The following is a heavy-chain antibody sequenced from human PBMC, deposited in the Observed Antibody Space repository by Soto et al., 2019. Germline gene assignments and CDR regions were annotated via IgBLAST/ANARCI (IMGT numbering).Heavy chain of an antibody. CDR2: ISGSGGST. CDR1: GFTFSSYA. D-gene: IGHD4-17*01. J-gene: IGHJ6*03. V-gene: IGHV3-23*01. Sequence: EVQLLESGGGLVQPGGSLRLSCAASGFTFSSYAMSWVRQAPGKGLEWVSAISGSGGSTYYADSVKGRFTISRDNSKNSLYLQMNRLKAEDTAVYYCAKVYGDYGYYYYYMDVWGKGTTVTVSS. CDR3: AKVYGDYGYYYYYMDV.